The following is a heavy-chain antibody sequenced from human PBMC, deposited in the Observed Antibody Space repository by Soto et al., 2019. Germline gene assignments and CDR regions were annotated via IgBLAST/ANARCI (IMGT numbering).Heavy chain of an antibody. CDR3: ARGFNYYGSGSRLRFYYMDV. D-gene: IGHD3-10*01. J-gene: IGHJ6*03. CDR2: INHSGST. CDR1: GGSFSGYY. V-gene: IGHV4-34*01. Sequence: SENLSLTCAVYGGSFSGYYWSWIRQPPGKGLEWIGEINHSGSTNYNPSLKSRVTISVDTSKNQFSLKLSSVTAADTAVYYCARGFNYYGSGSRLRFYYMDVWGKGTTVTVSS.